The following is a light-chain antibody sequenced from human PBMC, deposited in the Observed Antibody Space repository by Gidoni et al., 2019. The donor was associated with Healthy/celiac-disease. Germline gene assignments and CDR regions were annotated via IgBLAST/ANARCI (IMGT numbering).Light chain of an antibody. CDR3: RQYNSYSWT. CDR1: QSISSW. J-gene: IGKJ1*01. CDR2: KAS. V-gene: IGKV1-5*03. Sequence: DIHMTQSPSTLSASVGDRLTITCRASQSISSWLAWYQQKPGKDPKILIYKASSLESGVPSRFSGSGSGTEFTLTISSLQPDDFATYYCRQYNSYSWTFGQGTKVEIK.